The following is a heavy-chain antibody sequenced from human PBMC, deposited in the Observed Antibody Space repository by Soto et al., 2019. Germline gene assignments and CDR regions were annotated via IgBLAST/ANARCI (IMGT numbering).Heavy chain of an antibody. CDR2: VNPSSGTT. Sequence: QGHLVQSGTEVKKPGASVKVSCKESGYSFTTYNIHWVRQAPGQGLEWMGVVNPSSGTTSYAQKFQGRVTMTRDTSTSTVYMYLTSLRAQDAAVYYCARWAPGAFPIWGQGTLVTFSS. V-gene: IGHV1-46*01. J-gene: IGHJ3*02. CDR1: GYSFTTYN. CDR3: ARWAPGAFPI.